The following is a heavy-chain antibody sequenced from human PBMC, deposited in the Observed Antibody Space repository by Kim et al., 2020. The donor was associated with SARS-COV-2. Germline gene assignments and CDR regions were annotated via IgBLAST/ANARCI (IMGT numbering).Heavy chain of an antibody. V-gene: IGHV3-23*01. CDR2: ISGSGGST. CDR1: GFTFSSYG. Sequence: GGSLRLSCAASGFTFSSYGKSWVRQAPGKGLEWVAVISGSGGSTSYADSVKGRFTISRDNSKNTLYLQMNSLTAEDTAVYYCAKGGDFWGGMDVWGQGTTVTVSS. D-gene: IGHD3-3*01. J-gene: IGHJ6*02. CDR3: AKGGDFWGGMDV.